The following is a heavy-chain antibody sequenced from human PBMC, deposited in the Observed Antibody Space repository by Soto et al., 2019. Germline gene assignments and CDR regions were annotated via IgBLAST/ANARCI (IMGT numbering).Heavy chain of an antibody. J-gene: IGHJ6*02. D-gene: IGHD2-15*01. CDR1: GGSFSSYP. CDR3: ARKEAGGDV. Sequence: QVHLVQSGAEVKKPGSSVKVSCKAPGGSFSSYPISWVRQAPGQGLEWMGGIIPIFGTTNFAQRFQGRVTITADESTSTAYMELSSLRSEDTAVYYCARKEAGGDVWGQGTTVTVSS. V-gene: IGHV1-69*01. CDR2: IIPIFGTT.